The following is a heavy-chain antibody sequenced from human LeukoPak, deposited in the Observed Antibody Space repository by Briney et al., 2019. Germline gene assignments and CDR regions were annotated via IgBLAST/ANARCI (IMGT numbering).Heavy chain of an antibody. J-gene: IGHJ4*02. CDR1: GYTFTDYY. CDR3: ARDAPYYDYVWGSLPY. CDR2: INPYSGGA. Sequence: ASVKVSCKASGYTFTDYYIHWVRQAPGKGLEWMGWINPYSGGAKNAQKFQGRVTMTRDTSTGTAYMDLSRLTFDDTAFYYCARDAPYYDYVWGSLPYWGQGTLVTVSS. V-gene: IGHV1-2*02. D-gene: IGHD3-16*01.